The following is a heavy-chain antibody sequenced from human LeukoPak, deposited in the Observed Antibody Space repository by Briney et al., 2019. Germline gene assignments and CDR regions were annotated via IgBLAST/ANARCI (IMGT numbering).Heavy chain of an antibody. CDR1: GDSFSSNSAA. J-gene: IGHJ6*02. CDR3: ARDLAWGFDGMDV. D-gene: IGHD3-16*01. Sequence: SQTLSLTCAISGDSFSSNSAAWNWIRQSPSRGLEWLGRTYYRSRWYNEYALSVKSRITINPDTSKNQFSLQLNSVTPEDTAVYYCARDLAWGFDGMDVWGQGTTVTVSS. V-gene: IGHV6-1*01. CDR2: TYYRSRWYN.